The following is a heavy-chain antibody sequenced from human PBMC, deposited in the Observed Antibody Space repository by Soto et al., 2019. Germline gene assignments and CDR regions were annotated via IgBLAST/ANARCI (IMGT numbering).Heavy chain of an antibody. CDR3: ARVHTYYYYSGSFDY. Sequence: ASVKVSCKASGYTFTGYYLHWLRQAPGQGLEWMGWINPNNGDTNYAQNFQGRVTMTRDTSISTAYMELSGLRSDDTAVYYCARVHTYYYYSGSFDYWGQGTLVTVSS. CDR1: GYTFTGYY. J-gene: IGHJ4*02. V-gene: IGHV1-2*02. CDR2: INPNNGDT. D-gene: IGHD2-15*01.